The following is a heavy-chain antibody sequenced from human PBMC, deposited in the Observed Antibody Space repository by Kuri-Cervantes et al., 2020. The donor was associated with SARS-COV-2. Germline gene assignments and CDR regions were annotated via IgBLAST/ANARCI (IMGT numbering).Heavy chain of an antibody. CDR3: ARELVVVPAAEQNWYYYYGMDV. D-gene: IGHD2-2*01. J-gene: IGHJ6*02. Sequence: ASVKVSCKASAYTFTAYFIHWVRQAPGQGLEWMGWINPNSGGTNYAQKFQGWVTMTRDTSISTAYMELSRLRSDDTAVYYCARELVVVPAAEQNWYYYYGMDVWGQGTTVTVSS. CDR1: AYTFTAYF. V-gene: IGHV1-2*04. CDR2: INPNSGGT.